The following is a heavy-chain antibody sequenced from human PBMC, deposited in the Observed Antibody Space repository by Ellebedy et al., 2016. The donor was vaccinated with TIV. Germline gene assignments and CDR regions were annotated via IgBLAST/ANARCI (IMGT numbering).Heavy chain of an antibody. CDR1: GGSFSGYY. V-gene: IGHV4-34*01. J-gene: IGHJ6*02. Sequence: MPGGSLRLSCAVYGGSFSGYYWTWIRQPPGKGLEWIGEINDSGRTNSNPSLKSRVTISIDTSKKQFSLRLTSVTAADTAVYYCASAQKGVIIIYHYYAMDVWGQGTSVIVSS. D-gene: IGHD3-16*02. CDR2: INDSGRT. CDR3: ASAQKGVIIIYHYYAMDV.